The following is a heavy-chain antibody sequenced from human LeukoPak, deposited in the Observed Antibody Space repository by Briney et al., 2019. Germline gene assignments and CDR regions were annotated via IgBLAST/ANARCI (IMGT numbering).Heavy chain of an antibody. V-gene: IGHV3-23*01. J-gene: IGHJ4*02. CDR1: GFTFSNYA. CDR2: ISGNGDIT. Sequence: GGSLRLSCAASGFTFSNYAMSWVRQAPGKGLKWVSAISGNGDITYYTDSVKGRFTISRDNSKNTLYLQMNSLRAEDTAIYYCAKVTGGDMITYGGLDYWGQGTLVTVSS. D-gene: IGHD3-16*01. CDR3: AKVTGGDMITYGGLDY.